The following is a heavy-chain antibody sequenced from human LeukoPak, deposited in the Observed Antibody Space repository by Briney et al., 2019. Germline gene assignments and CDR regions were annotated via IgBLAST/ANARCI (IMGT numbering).Heavy chain of an antibody. Sequence: SATLSLTCTVSGGSITSDYWNWIRQPPGKGLEWIGYIQYSGFSKNSPSLKSRVTISVDTSKNQFSLKLNSVTAADTAVYYCASLYYYDSSGYYHGAFDIWGQGTMVTVSS. CDR3: ASLYYYDSSGYYHGAFDI. V-gene: IGHV4-59*12. CDR1: GGSITSDY. CDR2: IQYSGFS. D-gene: IGHD3-22*01. J-gene: IGHJ3*02.